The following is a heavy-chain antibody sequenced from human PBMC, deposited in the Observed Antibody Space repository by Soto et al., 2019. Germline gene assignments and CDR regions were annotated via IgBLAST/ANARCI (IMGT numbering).Heavy chain of an antibody. V-gene: IGHV3-30*02. Sequence: DPMKGRHTISRDNSKNTLYLQMNSLRAEDTAVYYCVKVIGNYWALDYWGQETRVTVSS. D-gene: IGHD1-26*01. J-gene: IGHJ4*02. CDR3: VKVIGNYWALDY.